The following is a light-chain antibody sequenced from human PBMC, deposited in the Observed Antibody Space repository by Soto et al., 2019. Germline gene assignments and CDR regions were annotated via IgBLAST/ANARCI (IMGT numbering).Light chain of an antibody. J-gene: IGKJ1*01. CDR1: QSVSSNF. V-gene: IGKV3-20*01. CDR3: QQYHSSPRT. Sequence: EIVLTQSPGTLSLSPGERATLSCRASQSVSSNFLAWYQQKPGQAPRLLIFGASNRATGIPDRFSGSGSGTDFTLTISRLEPEDFAVYYCQQYHSSPRTFGQGTKVDIK. CDR2: GAS.